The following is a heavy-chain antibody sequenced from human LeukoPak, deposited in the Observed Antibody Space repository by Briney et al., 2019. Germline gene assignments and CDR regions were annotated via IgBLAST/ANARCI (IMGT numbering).Heavy chain of an antibody. D-gene: IGHD3-10*01. CDR3: ARDHGSGTIDY. V-gene: IGHV3-21*01. J-gene: IGHJ4*02. CDR1: GSTFSSYS. Sequence: NSGGSLRLSCAASGSTFSSYSMNWVRQAPGKGLEWVSSISSSSSYIYYADSVKGRFTISRDNAKNSLYLQMNSLRAEDTAVYYCARDHGSGTIDYWGQGTLVTVSS. CDR2: ISSSSSYI.